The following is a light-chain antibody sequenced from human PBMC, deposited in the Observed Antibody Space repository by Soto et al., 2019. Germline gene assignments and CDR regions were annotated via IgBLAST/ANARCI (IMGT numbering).Light chain of an antibody. Sequence: QSALTQPASVSGSPGQSITISCTGTSSDVGGYNYVSWYQQHPGKAPKLMIYEVSNRPSGVSNRFSGSKSGNTASLIISGLQAEDEADYYCCSFAGSYTFSYVFGTGTQLTVL. CDR3: CSFAGSYTFSYV. CDR2: EVS. CDR1: SSDVGGYNY. V-gene: IGLV2-14*01. J-gene: IGLJ1*01.